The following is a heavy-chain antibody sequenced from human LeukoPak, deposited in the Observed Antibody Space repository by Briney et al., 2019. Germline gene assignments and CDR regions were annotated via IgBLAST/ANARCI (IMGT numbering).Heavy chain of an antibody. V-gene: IGHV4-31*03. J-gene: IGHJ3*02. D-gene: IGHD3-3*01. CDR1: GGPISSGGYY. Sequence: SETLSLTCTVSGGPISSGGYYWSWIRQHPGKGLEWIGYIYYSGSTYYNPSLKSRVTISVDTSKNQFSLKLSSVTAADTAVYYCAHQYYDFWSGYSSDAFDIWGQGTMVTVSS. CDR3: AHQYYDFWSGYSSDAFDI. CDR2: IYYSGST.